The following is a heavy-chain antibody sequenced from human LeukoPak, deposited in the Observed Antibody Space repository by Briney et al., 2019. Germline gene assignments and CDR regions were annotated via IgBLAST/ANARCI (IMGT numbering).Heavy chain of an antibody. V-gene: IGHV4-4*07. J-gene: IGHJ4*02. CDR3: ARENSGSYREFDY. D-gene: IGHD1-26*01. CDR2: IYTSGST. CDR1: GGSISSYY. Sequence: PSETLSLTCTVSGGSISSYYWSWIRQPAGKGLEWIGRIYTSGSTNYNASLKSRVSMSVDTPKNQFSLKLSPVTAADTAVFYCARENSGSYREFDYWGQGTLVTVSS.